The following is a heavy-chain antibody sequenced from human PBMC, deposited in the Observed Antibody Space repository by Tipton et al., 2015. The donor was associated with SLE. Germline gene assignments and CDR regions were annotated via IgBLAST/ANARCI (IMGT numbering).Heavy chain of an antibody. J-gene: IGHJ3*02. D-gene: IGHD3-10*01. CDR3: ASSRRAGRRAYDAFDI. CDR2: IYTSGST. Sequence: TLSLTCTVSGGSISSGSYYWSWIRQPAGKGLEWIGYIYTSGSTNYNPSLKSRVTISVDRSKNQFSLKLSSVTAADTAVYYCASSRRAGRRAYDAFDIWGQGTMVTVSS. CDR1: GGSISSGSYY. V-gene: IGHV4-61*09.